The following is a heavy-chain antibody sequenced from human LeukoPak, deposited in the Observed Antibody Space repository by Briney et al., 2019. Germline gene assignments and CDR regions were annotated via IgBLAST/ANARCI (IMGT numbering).Heavy chain of an antibody. J-gene: IGHJ4*02. CDR2: MNPNSGNT. CDR1: GYTFTSYD. Sequence: ASVKVSCKASGYTFTSYDINWVRQATGQGLEWMGWMNPNSGNTGYAQKFQGRATITRNTSISTAYMELSSLRSEDTAVYYCARGNEAGPVTIDYWGQGTLVTVSS. D-gene: IGHD6-19*01. V-gene: IGHV1-8*03. CDR3: ARGNEAGPVTIDY.